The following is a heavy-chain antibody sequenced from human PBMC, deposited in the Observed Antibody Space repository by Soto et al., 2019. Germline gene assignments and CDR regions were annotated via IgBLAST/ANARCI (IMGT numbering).Heavy chain of an antibody. CDR2: IIPIFGTA. D-gene: IGHD5-12*01. CDR1: GGTFSNYA. Sequence: QVQLVQSGAEVKKPGSSVKVSCKASGGTFSNYAINWVRQAPGQGLEWMGGIIPIFGTANYAQKFQGRVTMPAGEPTSTADLDLSSLRSEDTGVYYCARPVEMATISRSYLFYWGQGTLVTVSS. CDR3: ARPVEMATISRSYLFY. J-gene: IGHJ4*02. V-gene: IGHV1-69*01.